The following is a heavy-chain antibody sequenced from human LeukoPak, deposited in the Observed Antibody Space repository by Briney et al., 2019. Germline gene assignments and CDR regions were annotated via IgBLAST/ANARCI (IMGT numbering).Heavy chain of an antibody. Sequence: ASVKVSCKASGGTFSSYTISWVRQAPGQGLEWMGRIIPILGIANYARKFQGRVTITADKSTSTAYMELSSLRSEDTAVYYCASGFWSGYYTPHFDYWGQGTLVTVSS. J-gene: IGHJ4*02. D-gene: IGHD3-3*01. CDR3: ASGFWSGYYTPHFDY. CDR1: GGTFSSYT. CDR2: IIPILGIA. V-gene: IGHV1-69*02.